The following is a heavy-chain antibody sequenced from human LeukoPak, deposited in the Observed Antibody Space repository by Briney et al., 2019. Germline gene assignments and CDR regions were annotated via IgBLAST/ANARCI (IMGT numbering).Heavy chain of an antibody. CDR2: INPNSGGT. Sequence: ASVKVSFQASGSTFSCYYMHWVRQAPGQGLEWMGWINPNSGGTSYAQKFQGRVTMTRDTSISTAYMELSRLRSDDSAVYYCATSGMVRGMDVWGQGTTVTVSS. CDR3: ATSGMVRGMDV. CDR1: GSTFSCYY. V-gene: IGHV1-2*02. J-gene: IGHJ6*02. D-gene: IGHD3-10*01.